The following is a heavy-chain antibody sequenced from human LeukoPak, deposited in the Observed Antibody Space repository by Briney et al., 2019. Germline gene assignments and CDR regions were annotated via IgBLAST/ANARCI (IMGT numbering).Heavy chain of an antibody. CDR1: GYTFTSYG. V-gene: IGHV1-18*01. J-gene: IGHJ6*03. Sequence: ASVKVSCKASGYTFTSYGISWVRQAPGQGLEWMGWISAYNGNTNYAQKLQGRVTMTTDTSTSTAYMELSSLRSEDTAVYYCARGVDYGGNPPRVGYYYYYMDVWGKGTTVTVSS. CDR2: ISAYNGNT. D-gene: IGHD4-23*01. CDR3: ARGVDYGGNPPRVGYYYYYMDV.